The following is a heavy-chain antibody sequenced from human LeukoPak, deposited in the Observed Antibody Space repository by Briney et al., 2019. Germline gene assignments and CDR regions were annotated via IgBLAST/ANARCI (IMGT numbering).Heavy chain of an antibody. CDR2: ISSSSSYI. Sequence: GGSLRLSCAASGFTFSSYSMNWVRQAPGKGLEWVSSISSSSSYIYYADSVKGRFTISRDNAENSLYLQVNSLRAEDTAVYYCARVGSIAAAGTPDYWGQGTLVTVSS. D-gene: IGHD6-13*01. V-gene: IGHV3-21*04. J-gene: IGHJ4*02. CDR3: ARVGSIAAAGTPDY. CDR1: GFTFSSYS.